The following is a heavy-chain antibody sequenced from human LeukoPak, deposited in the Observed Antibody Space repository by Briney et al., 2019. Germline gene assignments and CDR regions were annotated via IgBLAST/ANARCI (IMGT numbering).Heavy chain of an antibody. CDR2: IYTGGST. CDR1: GFTVSSSY. V-gene: IGHV3-53*01. J-gene: IGHJ4*02. CDR3: ARDFRYSSS. Sequence: GGSLRLSCAASGFTVSSSYMTCVRQAPGKGLEWVSVIYTGGSTHYADSVKGRFTISRDNSKNTLYLQMDSLRAVDTAVYYCARDFRYSSSWGQGTLVTVSS. D-gene: IGHD6-13*01.